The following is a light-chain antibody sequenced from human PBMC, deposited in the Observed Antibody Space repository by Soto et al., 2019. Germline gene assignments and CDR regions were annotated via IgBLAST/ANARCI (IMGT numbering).Light chain of an antibody. J-gene: IGLJ1*01. Sequence: QSVLTQPRSVSGSPGQSVTISCTGTSSDVGAYNYVSWYQRHAGKGPKLIIHDVSARPSGVPDRFSASKSGNTASLTISGLQTEDEADYYCSSYAGNYVYVFGSGTKSPS. CDR2: DVS. CDR1: SSDVGAYNY. CDR3: SSYAGNYVYV. V-gene: IGLV2-11*01.